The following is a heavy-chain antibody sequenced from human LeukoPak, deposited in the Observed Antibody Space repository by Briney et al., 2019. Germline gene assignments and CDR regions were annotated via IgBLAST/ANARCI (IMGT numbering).Heavy chain of an antibody. CDR1: GFTFSSYA. CDR3: AKEEQWLVLAGYFDY. V-gene: IGHV3-23*01. Sequence: PGGSLRLSCAASGFTFSSYAMSWVRQAPGKGREWVSAISGSGGSTYYADSVKGRFTISRDNSTNTLYLQMNSLRAEDTAVYYCAKEEQWLVLAGYFDYWGQGTLVTVSS. D-gene: IGHD6-19*01. CDR2: ISGSGGST. J-gene: IGHJ4*02.